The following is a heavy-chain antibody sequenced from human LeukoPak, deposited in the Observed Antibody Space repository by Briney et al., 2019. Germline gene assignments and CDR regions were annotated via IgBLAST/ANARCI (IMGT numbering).Heavy chain of an antibody. J-gene: IGHJ4*02. D-gene: IGHD3-10*01. CDR2: ISWNSGTI. CDR1: VFTFDDYA. CDR3: ARDFLRGSGSR. V-gene: IGHV3-9*01. Sequence: QPGGSLRLSCAASVFTFDDYAMHWVRQAPGKGLEWVSVISWNSGTIGYADSVKGRFTMSRANAKNTLFLQMNSLRAEDTAVYYCARDFLRGSGSRWGQGTLVTVSS.